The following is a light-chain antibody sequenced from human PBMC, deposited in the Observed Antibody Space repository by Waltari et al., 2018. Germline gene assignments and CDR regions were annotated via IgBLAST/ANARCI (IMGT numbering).Light chain of an antibody. J-gene: IGKJ1*01. CDR2: AAS. CDR1: QSVSSF. V-gene: IGKV3-11*01. CDR3: QQRDNWPWT. Sequence: DIVLTQSPATVSLSPGERATLSCRTSQSVSSFVAWYHQKPGQPPRLLIAAASHRASGLSDRITASGSGLDFNLTISSLEPEDVGVYYCQQRDNWPWTFGQGTKVEIK.